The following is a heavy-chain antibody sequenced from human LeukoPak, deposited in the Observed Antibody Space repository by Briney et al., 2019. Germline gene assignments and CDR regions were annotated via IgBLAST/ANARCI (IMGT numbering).Heavy chain of an antibody. J-gene: IGHJ4*02. Sequence: TSQTLSLTCTVSGGSLSSGGYYWSWIRQHPGKGLEWIGYIYYSGSTYYNPSLKSRVTISVDTSKNQFSLKLSSVTAADTAVYYCARDAQLSGSGSYGPFDYWGQGTLVTVSS. CDR1: GGSLSSGGYY. CDR3: ARDAQLSGSGSYGPFDY. D-gene: IGHD3-10*01. V-gene: IGHV4-31*03. CDR2: IYYSGST.